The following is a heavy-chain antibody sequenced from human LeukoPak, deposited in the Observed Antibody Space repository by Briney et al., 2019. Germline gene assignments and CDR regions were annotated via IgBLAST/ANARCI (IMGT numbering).Heavy chain of an antibody. J-gene: IGHJ4*02. D-gene: IGHD3-22*01. CDR3: ARLAYYDSSGSPTPAFDY. Sequence: PSETLSLTCTVSGGSIITYYWSWIRQPPGKGLEWIGYIYYSGSTNYNPSLKSRVTISLDTSKNQFSLKLSSVTAADTAVYYCARLAYYDSSGSPTPAFDYWGQGTLVTVSS. CDR2: IYYSGST. V-gene: IGHV4-59*01. CDR1: GGSIITYY.